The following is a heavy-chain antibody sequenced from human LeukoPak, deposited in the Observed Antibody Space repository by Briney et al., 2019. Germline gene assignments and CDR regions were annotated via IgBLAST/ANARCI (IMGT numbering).Heavy chain of an antibody. Sequence: PGGSLRLSCAASGFTFSSYWMSWVRQAPGKELEWVANIKQDGSEKYYVDSVKGRFTISRDNAKNSLYLQMNSLRAEDTAVYYCARPRSGNYLNFDYWGQGTLVTVSS. CDR2: IKQDGSEK. CDR3: ARPRSGNYLNFDY. J-gene: IGHJ4*02. CDR1: GFTFSSYW. D-gene: IGHD1-26*01. V-gene: IGHV3-7*01.